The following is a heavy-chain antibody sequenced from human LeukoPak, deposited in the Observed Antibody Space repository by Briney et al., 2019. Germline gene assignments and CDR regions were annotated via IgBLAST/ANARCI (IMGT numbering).Heavy chain of an antibody. CDR2: IYYSGST. Sequence: SETLSLTCTVSGGSISSYYWSGIRQPPGKGLEWIGYIYYSGSTNYNPSLKSRVTISVDTSKNQFSLKLSSVTAADTAVYYCARDVDGYNALDYWGQGTLVTVSS. D-gene: IGHD5-24*01. CDR3: ARDVDGYNALDY. CDR1: GGSISSYY. V-gene: IGHV4-59*01. J-gene: IGHJ4*02.